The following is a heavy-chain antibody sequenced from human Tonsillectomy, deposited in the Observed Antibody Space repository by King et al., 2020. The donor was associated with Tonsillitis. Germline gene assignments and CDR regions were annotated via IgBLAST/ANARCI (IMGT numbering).Heavy chain of an antibody. J-gene: IGHJ4*02. V-gene: IGHV3-15*01. CDR3: TTALSVYVIEF. CDR2: IKSRADGGTT. Sequence: EVQLVESGGGLVKPGGSLRLSCAASGFTFSNAWMSWVRQAPGKGLEWVGRIKSRADGGTTDYAARVRGRFTISRDDSKNTLYMQMNSLRTEDTAMDYCTTALSVYVIEFWGQGTLVTVSS. CDR1: GFTFSNAW. D-gene: IGHD1-14*01.